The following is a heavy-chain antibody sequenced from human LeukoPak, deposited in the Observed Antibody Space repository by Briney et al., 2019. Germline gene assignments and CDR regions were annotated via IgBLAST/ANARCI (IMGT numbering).Heavy chain of an antibody. CDR1: GGSISSSSYY. V-gene: IGHV4-39*07. J-gene: IGHJ4*02. CDR3: AREMTTEFDY. Sequence: NPSETLSLTCTVSGGSISSSSYYWGWIRQPPGKGLEWIGEINHSGSTNYNPSLKSRVTISVDTSKNQFSLKLSSVTAADTAVYYCAREMTTEFDYWGQGTLVTVSS. D-gene: IGHD4-11*01. CDR2: INHSGST.